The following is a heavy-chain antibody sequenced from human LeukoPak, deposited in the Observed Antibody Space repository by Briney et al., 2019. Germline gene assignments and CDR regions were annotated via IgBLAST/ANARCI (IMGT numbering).Heavy chain of an antibody. V-gene: IGHV3-23*01. CDR2: ISGGGIRT. J-gene: IGHJ4*02. Sequence: GGSLRLSCAASGFTFSSYGMAWVRQAPRKGLEWVSDISGGGIRTDYADSVKGRFTISRDNSRHTLYLQMNSLRAEDTAVYYCARSGGTSWYWGQGTLVTVSS. D-gene: IGHD1-14*01. CDR1: GFTFSSYG. CDR3: ARSGGTSWY.